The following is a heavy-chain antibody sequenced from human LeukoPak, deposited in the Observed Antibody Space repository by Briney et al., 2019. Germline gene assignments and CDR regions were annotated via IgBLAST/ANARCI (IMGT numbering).Heavy chain of an antibody. V-gene: IGHV4-59*01. Sequence: SENLSLTCTVSGGSISSYYWSWIRQPPGKGLEWIGYIYYSGSTNYNPSLKSRVTISVDTSKNQFSLKLSSVTAADTAVYYCAGGGYDTQSHDYWGQGTLVTVSS. CDR2: IYYSGST. CDR1: GGSISSYY. CDR3: AGGGYDTQSHDY. J-gene: IGHJ4*02. D-gene: IGHD5-12*01.